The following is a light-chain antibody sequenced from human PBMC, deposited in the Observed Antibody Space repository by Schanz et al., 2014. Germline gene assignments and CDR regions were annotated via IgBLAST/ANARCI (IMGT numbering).Light chain of an antibody. CDR1: RSDVGSYDL. V-gene: IGLV2-23*01. Sequence: QSALTQPASVSGSPGQSITISCTGTRSDVGSYDLVSWYQQHPGKAPKLIIYEDNKRPSGVSNRFSGSKSGNTASLTISGLQADDEADYYCCSYAGSVTWVFGGGTKLTVL. CDR3: CSYAGSVTWV. J-gene: IGLJ3*02. CDR2: EDN.